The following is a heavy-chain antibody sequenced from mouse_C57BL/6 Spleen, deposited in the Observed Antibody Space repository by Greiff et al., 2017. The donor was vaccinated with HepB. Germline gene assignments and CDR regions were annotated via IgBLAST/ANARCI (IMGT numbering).Heavy chain of an antibody. CDR3: ARWGSYYAMDY. V-gene: IGHV3-6*01. CDR1: GYSITSGYY. J-gene: IGHJ4*01. Sequence: DVKLQESGPGLVKPSQSLSLTCSVTGYSITSGYYWNWIRQFPGNKLEWMGYISYDGSNNYNPSLKNRISITRDTSKNQFFLKLNSVTTEDTATYYCARWGSYYAMDYWGQGTSVTVSS. CDR2: ISYDGSN.